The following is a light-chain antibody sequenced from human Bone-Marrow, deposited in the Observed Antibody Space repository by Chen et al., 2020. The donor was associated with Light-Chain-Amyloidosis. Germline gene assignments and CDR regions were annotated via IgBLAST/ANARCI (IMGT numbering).Light chain of an antibody. J-gene: IGKJ4*01. CDR1: QSVSSN. V-gene: IGKV3-15*01. CDR3: QQYNNWAPL. Sequence: EIRMTQSPPTLSLSPGERATLSCRASQSVSSNLAWYQQKPGQAPRHLIYDASTRATGIPARSSGSGSGTEFPLTISSLQSKDFAVSYCQQYNNWAPLFGVGTKVEIK. CDR2: DAS.